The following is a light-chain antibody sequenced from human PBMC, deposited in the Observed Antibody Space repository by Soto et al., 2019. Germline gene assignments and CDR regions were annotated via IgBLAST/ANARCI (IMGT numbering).Light chain of an antibody. CDR1: QSIAEW. Sequence: DIQMTQSPVTLSASVGDRVAMTCRASQSIAEWLAWYQHKPGKAPKLLIYRASHLASGVPSRFSGSGSGTEFTFTITSLQPDDVATYYCQHYDSYPVTFGQGTNLEI. J-gene: IGKJ2*01. CDR2: RAS. V-gene: IGKV1-5*03. CDR3: QHYDSYPVT.